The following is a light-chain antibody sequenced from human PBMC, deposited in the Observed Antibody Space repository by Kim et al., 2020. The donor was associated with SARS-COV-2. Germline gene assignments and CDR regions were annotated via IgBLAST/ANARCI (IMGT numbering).Light chain of an antibody. V-gene: IGKV4-1*01. CDR3: QQYYSSPPT. Sequence: ATINCKSSQSVLSSSDNKYYLAWYQQKPGQPPKLLIYWASAREYGVPDRFSGSGSGTDFTLTISSLQAEDVAVYYCQQYYSSPPTFGQGTKVDIK. CDR2: WAS. J-gene: IGKJ1*01. CDR1: QSVLSSSDNKYY.